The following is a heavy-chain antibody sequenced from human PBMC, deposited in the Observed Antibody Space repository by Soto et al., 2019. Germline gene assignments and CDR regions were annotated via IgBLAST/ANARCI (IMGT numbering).Heavy chain of an antibody. CDR3: AKDRQWELVRGGLTYYYGMDV. J-gene: IGHJ6*02. CDR2: ISGSGGST. V-gene: IGHV3-23*01. Sequence: GGSLRLSCAASGFTFSSYAMSWVRQAPGKGLEWVSAISGSGGSTYYADSVKGRFTISRDNSKNTLYLQMNSLRAEDTAVYYCAKDRQWELVRGGLTYYYGMDVWGQGTTVTVSS. D-gene: IGHD1-26*01. CDR1: GFTFSSYA.